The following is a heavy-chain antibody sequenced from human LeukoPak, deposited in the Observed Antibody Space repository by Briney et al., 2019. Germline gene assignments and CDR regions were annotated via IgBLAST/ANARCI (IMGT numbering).Heavy chain of an antibody. CDR3: ARDTTMVRGVNAFDI. J-gene: IGHJ3*02. V-gene: IGHV4-59*01. D-gene: IGHD3-10*01. Sequence: SETLSLTCTVPGGSNSSYYWSWIRQPPGKGLERIVDVYYSGSTNYNPSLKSRVTIPVDTSKNQFSLKLSSVTAADTAVYYCARDTTMVRGVNAFDIWGQGTMVTVSS. CDR1: GGSNSSYY. CDR2: VYYSGST.